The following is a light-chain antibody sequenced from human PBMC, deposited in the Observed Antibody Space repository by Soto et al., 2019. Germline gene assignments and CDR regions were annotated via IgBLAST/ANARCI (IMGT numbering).Light chain of an antibody. CDR1: QTISSW. J-gene: IGKJ4*01. V-gene: IGKV1-5*03. Sequence: DIQMTQSPSTLSGSVGDRVTITCRASQTISSWLAWYQQKPGKAPKLLIYKASSLESGVPSRFSGSGSGTEFTLTISSLQSEDFAVYYCQPYNNWPLTFGGGTKVDIK. CDR2: KAS. CDR3: QPYNNWPLT.